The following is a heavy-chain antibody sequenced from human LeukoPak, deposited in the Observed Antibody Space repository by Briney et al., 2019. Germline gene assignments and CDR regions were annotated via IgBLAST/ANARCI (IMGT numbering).Heavy chain of an antibody. CDR3: ARDFWGSSSSFDY. J-gene: IGHJ4*02. V-gene: IGHV1-18*01. CDR1: GYLFTTYG. Sequence: ASVKVSCKTSGYLFTTYGISWVRQAPGQGLEWMGWISGYSGKTNYAQKLQDRVTMTTDTSTSTAYMELRSLRSDDTAVYYCARDFWGSSSSFDYWGQGTLVTVSS. CDR2: ISGYSGKT. D-gene: IGHD6-6*01.